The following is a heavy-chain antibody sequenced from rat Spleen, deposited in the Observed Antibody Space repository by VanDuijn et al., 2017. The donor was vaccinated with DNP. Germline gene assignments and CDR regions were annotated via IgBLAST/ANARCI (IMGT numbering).Heavy chain of an antibody. CDR1: GFTFSDHA. D-gene: IGHD1-7*01. Sequence: EVQLVESGGGLVQPGRSLKLSCAASGFTFSDHAMAWVRQAPKKGLEWVATISYDGSRSNYRDSVKGRFTISRDNARSTLYLQMDSLRSEDTATYYCATSSYFGYDYGFAYWGQGTLVTVSS. CDR2: ISYDGSRS. J-gene: IGHJ3*01. V-gene: IGHV5-7*01. CDR3: ATSSYFGYDYGFAY.